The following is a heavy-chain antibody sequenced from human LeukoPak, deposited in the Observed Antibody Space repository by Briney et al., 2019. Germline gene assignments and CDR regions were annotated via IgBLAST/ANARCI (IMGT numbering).Heavy chain of an antibody. CDR2: ISGSGGSS. V-gene: IGHV3-23*01. CDR3: AKAPYSTSWFYFDS. J-gene: IGHJ4*02. CDR1: GFTFTSYA. D-gene: IGHD6-13*01. Sequence: GGSLRLSCPASGFTFTSYAMAWVRQAPGKGLEWVSGISGSGGSSNYADSVKGRFTISRDSSKNTLYLQMNSLRAEDTALYYCAKAPYSTSWFYFDSWGQGTLVTVSS.